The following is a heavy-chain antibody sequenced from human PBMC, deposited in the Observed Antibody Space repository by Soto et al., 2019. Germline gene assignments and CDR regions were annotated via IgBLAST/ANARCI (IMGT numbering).Heavy chain of an antibody. CDR1: GGSISSSSYY. D-gene: IGHD3-10*01. J-gene: IGHJ4*02. CDR3: ASFSTRLWFGELRFGEEGYYFDY. CDR2: IYYSGST. Sequence: QLQLQESGPGLVKPSETLSLTCTVSGGSISSSSYYWGWIRQPPGKGLEWIGSIYYSGSTYYNPSLKSRGTISVDTSKNQFSLKLSSVTAADTAVYYCASFSTRLWFGELRFGEEGYYFDYWGQGTLVTVSS. V-gene: IGHV4-39*01.